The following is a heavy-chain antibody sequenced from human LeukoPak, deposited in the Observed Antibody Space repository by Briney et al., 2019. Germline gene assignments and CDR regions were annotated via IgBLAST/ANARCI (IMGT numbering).Heavy chain of an antibody. J-gene: IGHJ4*02. V-gene: IGHV3-23*01. CDR1: GFTFSSYA. Sequence: GGSLRLSCAASGFTFSSYAMSWVRQAPGKGLEWVSAISGSGGSTYYADSVKGRFTISRDNSKNTLYLQMNSLRAEDTAVYYCAKVVTESSLLWFGELPHHWGQGTLVTVS. CDR2: ISGSGGST. D-gene: IGHD3-10*01. CDR3: AKVVTESSLLWFGELPHH.